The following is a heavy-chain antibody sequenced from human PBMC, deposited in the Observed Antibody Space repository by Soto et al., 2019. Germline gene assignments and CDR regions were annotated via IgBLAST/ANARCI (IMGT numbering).Heavy chain of an antibody. CDR1: GVTFSSYA. D-gene: IGHD3-10*01. CDR2: IIPIFGTA. CDR3: ARSVRWGVSTSPFDY. V-gene: IGHV1-69*13. J-gene: IGHJ4*02. Sequence: VASVKVSCKASGVTFSSYAISWVRQAPGQGLEWMGGIIPIFGTANYAQKFQGRVTITADESTSTAYMELSSLRSEDTAVYYCARSVRWGVSTSPFDYWGQGTLVTVSS.